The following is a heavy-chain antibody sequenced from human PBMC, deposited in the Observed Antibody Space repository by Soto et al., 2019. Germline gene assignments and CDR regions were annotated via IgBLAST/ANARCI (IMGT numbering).Heavy chain of an antibody. D-gene: IGHD3-10*01. V-gene: IGHV1-69*13. J-gene: IGHJ5*02. CDR2: IIPIFGTA. CDR3: ARASITMVRGVIPTTNRFDP. CDR1: GGTFSSYA. Sequence: SVKVSCKASGGTFSSYAISWVRQAPGQGLEWMGGIIPIFGTANYAQKFQGRVTITADESTSTAYMELSSLRSEDTAVYYCARASITMVRGVIPTTNRFDPWGQGTLVTVSS.